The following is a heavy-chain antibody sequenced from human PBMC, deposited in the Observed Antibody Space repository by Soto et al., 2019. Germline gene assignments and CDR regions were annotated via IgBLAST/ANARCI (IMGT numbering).Heavy chain of an antibody. CDR1: GGTFSNYA. J-gene: IGHJ1*01. D-gene: IGHD5-12*01. CDR2: IIPIFGTA. CDR3: ARGGGKSWLQSGLHDAEYCQH. V-gene: IGHV1-69*12. Sequence: QVQLVQSGAEVKKPGSSVKVSCKASGGTFSNYAINWVRQAPGQGLVWMGGIIPIFGTASYGQKFQGRVTITADESTSTAYMELSSLRSEDTAVYYCARGGGKSWLQSGLHDAEYCQHWGQGTLVTVSS.